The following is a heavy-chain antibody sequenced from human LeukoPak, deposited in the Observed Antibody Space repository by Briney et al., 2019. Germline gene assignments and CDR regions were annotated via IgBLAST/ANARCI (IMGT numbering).Heavy chain of an antibody. Sequence: PSETLSLTCTVSGGSISSGDYYWSWIRQPPGKGLEWIGYIYYSGSTYYNPSLKSRVTISVDTSKNQFSLKLSSVTAADTAVYYCARVGRIYDILTGYHYYFDYWGQGTLVTVSS. V-gene: IGHV4-30-4*02. CDR1: GGSISSGDYY. D-gene: IGHD3-9*01. J-gene: IGHJ4*02. CDR3: ARVGRIYDILTGYHYYFDY. CDR2: IYYSGST.